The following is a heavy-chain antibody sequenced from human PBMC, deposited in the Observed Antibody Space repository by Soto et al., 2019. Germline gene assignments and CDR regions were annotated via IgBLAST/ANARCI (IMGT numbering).Heavy chain of an antibody. Sequence: GALRLSCAASGFTVSSNYMSWVRQAPGKGLEWVSVIYSGGSTYYADSVKGRFTISRDNSKNTLYLQMNSLRAEDTAVYYCAKDSSIMDYYDSSGYYRYWGQGTLVTVSS. V-gene: IGHV3-53*01. CDR1: GFTVSSNY. D-gene: IGHD3-22*01. CDR3: AKDSSIMDYYDSSGYYRY. CDR2: IYSGGST. J-gene: IGHJ4*02.